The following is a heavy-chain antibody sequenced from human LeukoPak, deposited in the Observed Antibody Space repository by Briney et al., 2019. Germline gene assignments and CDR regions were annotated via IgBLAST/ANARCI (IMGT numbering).Heavy chain of an antibody. D-gene: IGHD6-19*01. CDR2: IKEDGSEK. Sequence: RTGGSLRLSCAGSGLTLSRSWMSWVRQAPGKGLQWVANIKEDGSEKDYVDSVKGRFTISRDNAKNSLSLRMNSLSAEDTAVYYCATGYSSGWYFYFQHWGQGSLVSVSS. J-gene: IGHJ1*01. V-gene: IGHV3-7*01. CDR1: GLTLSRSW. CDR3: ATGYSSGWYFYFQH.